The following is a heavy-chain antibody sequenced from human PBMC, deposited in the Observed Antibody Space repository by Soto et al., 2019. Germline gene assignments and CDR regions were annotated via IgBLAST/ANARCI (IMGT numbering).Heavy chain of an antibody. J-gene: IGHJ6*02. Sequence: SETLALTCAFYVGSFSVSYWNWLRQPPGKGLDWIGETNRSGSTNDNPSLKSRVTISVDTSKNQFSLKLSSVTAADTAVYYCARGRGRRSSSSHYYYDGMDVWGQGTTVTVSS. D-gene: IGHD6-6*01. CDR3: ARGRGRRSSSSHYYYDGMDV. CDR1: VGSFSVSY. V-gene: IGHV4-34*01. CDR2: TNRSGST.